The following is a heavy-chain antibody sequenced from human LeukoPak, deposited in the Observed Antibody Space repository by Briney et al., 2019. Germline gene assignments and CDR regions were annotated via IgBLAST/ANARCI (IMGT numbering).Heavy chain of an antibody. CDR2: ISSSSSYI. Sequence: GGSLRLSCAASGFTFSSYSMNWVRQAPGKGLEWVSSISSSSSYIYYADSVKGRFTISRDNAKNSLYLQMNSLRAEDTAVYYCARFLRGQRAPAVRGVIIYGMDVWGQGTTVTVSS. D-gene: IGHD3-10*01. CDR1: GFTFSSYS. CDR3: ARFLRGQRAPAVRGVIIYGMDV. V-gene: IGHV3-21*01. J-gene: IGHJ6*02.